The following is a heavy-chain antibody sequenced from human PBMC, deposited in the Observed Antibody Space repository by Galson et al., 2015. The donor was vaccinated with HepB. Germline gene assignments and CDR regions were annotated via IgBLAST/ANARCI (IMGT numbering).Heavy chain of an antibody. CDR1: GYTFTSYA. CDR2: INAGNGNT. Sequence: SVKVSCKASGYTFTSYAMHWVRQAPGQRLEWMGWINAGNGNTKYSQKFQGRVTITRDTSASTAYMELSSLRSEDTAVYYCARAPPSSSGSWGDWGQGTLVTVSS. V-gene: IGHV1-3*01. D-gene: IGHD1-26*01. CDR3: ARAPPSSSGSWGD. J-gene: IGHJ4*02.